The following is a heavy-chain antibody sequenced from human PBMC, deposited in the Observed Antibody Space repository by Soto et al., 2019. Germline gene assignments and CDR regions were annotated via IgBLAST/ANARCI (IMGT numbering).Heavy chain of an antibody. V-gene: IGHV1-3*01. CDR1: GYTFTNSP. CDR3: ARKDYYYSGIFYFDY. J-gene: IGHJ4*02. D-gene: IGHD3-10*01. CDR2: INAANGDT. Sequence: QVQLVQSGPEVKEPGASVKVSCKASGYTFTNSPMHWVRQAPGQGLEWMGWINAANGDTGYSQKFQGRVTLTRDTSASTAYMELSNLRSEDTAVYYCARKDYYYSGIFYFDYWGQGTLVTVSS.